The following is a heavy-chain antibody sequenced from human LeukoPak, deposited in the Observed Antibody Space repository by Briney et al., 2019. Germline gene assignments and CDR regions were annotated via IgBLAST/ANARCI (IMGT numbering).Heavy chain of an antibody. CDR3: AKRVSAGLPPSLDF. D-gene: IGHD6-19*01. V-gene: IGHV3-23*01. CDR1: GFSFSSYA. CDR2: ISGSGTGT. J-gene: IGHJ4*02. Sequence: GGSLRLSCAASGFSFSSYAMNWVRQAPGKGLEWISAISGSGTGTYYADSVKGRFTISRDNSKNTLFLQMNSLRAEDTAAYYCAKRVSAGLPPSLDFWGQGTLVTVSS.